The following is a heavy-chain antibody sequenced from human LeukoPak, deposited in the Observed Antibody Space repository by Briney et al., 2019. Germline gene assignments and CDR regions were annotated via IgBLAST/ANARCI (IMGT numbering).Heavy chain of an antibody. J-gene: IGHJ4*02. D-gene: IGHD1-1*01. Sequence: PGGSLRLSCVASGFTFSSYWMTWVRQAPGKGLEWVANIKTDGSQIYYVDSVKGRFTISRDNAKNSLYLQMNSLRAEDTAVYYCARYVPVRTGTTRASFDYWGLGTLVTVSS. CDR3: ARYVPVRTGTTRASFDY. V-gene: IGHV3-7*01. CDR1: GFTFSSYW. CDR2: IKTDGSQI.